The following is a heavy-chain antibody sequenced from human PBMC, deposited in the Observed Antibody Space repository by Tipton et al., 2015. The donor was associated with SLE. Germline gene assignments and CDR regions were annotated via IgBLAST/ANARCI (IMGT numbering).Heavy chain of an antibody. CDR3: AKDHEDYSGSFGPSYYYLDV. CDR2: IYYTGIT. CDR1: GGSFTSYY. Sequence: TLSLTCTVSGGSFTSYYWSWIRQPPGKGLEWIGYIYYTGITNYNPSLKNRVTISVDTSERQISLKLTSVTAADSAVYYCAKDHEDYSGSFGPSYYYLDVWGKGTAVTVAS. V-gene: IGHV4-59*01. D-gene: IGHD6-6*01. J-gene: IGHJ6*03.